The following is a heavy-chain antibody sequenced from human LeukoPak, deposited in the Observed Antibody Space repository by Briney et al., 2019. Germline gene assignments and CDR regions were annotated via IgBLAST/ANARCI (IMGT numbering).Heavy chain of an antibody. V-gene: IGHV4-39*01. D-gene: IGHD5-18*01. Sequence: PSETLSLTCTVSGGSIISSTYYWGWIRQPPGKGLEWIGSIHHGGTTYYNPSLQSRVTISVDTSKNQFSLNLSSVTAADTAVYYCARHPYSYDAFDIWGQGTMVTVSS. CDR1: GGSIISSTYY. J-gene: IGHJ3*02. CDR3: ARHPYSYDAFDI. CDR2: IHHGGTT.